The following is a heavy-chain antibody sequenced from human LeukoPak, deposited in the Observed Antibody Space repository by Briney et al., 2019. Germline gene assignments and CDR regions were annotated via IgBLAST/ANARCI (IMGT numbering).Heavy chain of an antibody. V-gene: IGHV1-18*01. CDR1: GYTFTSYG. CDR3: APGHEYGLLDY. Sequence: ASVKVSCKASGYTFTSYGISWVRQAPGQGLEWMGWISAYNGNTNYAQKLQGRVTMTTDTSTSTAYMELSSLRSEDTAVYYCAPGHEYGLLDYWGQGTLVTVSS. D-gene: IGHD4-17*01. J-gene: IGHJ4*02. CDR2: ISAYNGNT.